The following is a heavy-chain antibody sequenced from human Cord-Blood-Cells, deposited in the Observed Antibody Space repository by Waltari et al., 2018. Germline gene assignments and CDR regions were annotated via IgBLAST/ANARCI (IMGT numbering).Heavy chain of an antibody. CDR3: ARQSDCSSTSCYDY. CDR1: GYSFTSYL. CDR2: IYHGDSAT. J-gene: IGHJ4*02. Sequence: EVQLVQSGAEVKKPGESLKISCKGSGYSFTSYLIGWVRQMPGKGLEWRGIIYHGDSATSLTPAFQVQHTISADKSISTANLQWSSLKASDTAMYYCARQSDCSSTSCYDYWGQGTLVTVSS. D-gene: IGHD2-2*01. V-gene: IGHV5-51*01.